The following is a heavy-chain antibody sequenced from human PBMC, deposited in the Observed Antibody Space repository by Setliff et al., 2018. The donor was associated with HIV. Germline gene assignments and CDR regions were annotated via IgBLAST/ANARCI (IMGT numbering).Heavy chain of an antibody. D-gene: IGHD3-10*01. V-gene: IGHV1-69*06. CDR2: IVPLVGTP. J-gene: IGHJ4*02. CDR1: GGTFSSYP. CDR3: ARDSTFFYGSGTSYNVVY. Sequence: SVKVSCKASGGTFSSYPISWVRQAPGQGLEWMGGIVPLVGTPNYAQKFQGRLTITADKSTRTAYLELSRLSYEDTAVYWCARDSTFFYGSGTSYNVVYWGQGTLVTVSS.